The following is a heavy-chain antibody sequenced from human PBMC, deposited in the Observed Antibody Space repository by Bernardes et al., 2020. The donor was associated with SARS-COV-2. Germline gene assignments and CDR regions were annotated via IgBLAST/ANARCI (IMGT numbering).Heavy chain of an antibody. CDR3: ARHDNVALSNGRYYWYGLDV. CDR2: IYPGDSDT. Sequence: GASLKSSSKGSGYSVTRYWIGWVRQMPGKGLEWMGIIYPGDSDTTYSPSFQGQVTISADKSISTAYLQWSSLKASDTAMYYCARHDNVALSNGRYYWYGLDVWGQGTTVTVSS. V-gene: IGHV5-51*01. CDR1: GYSVTRYW. D-gene: IGHD1-26*01. J-gene: IGHJ6*02.